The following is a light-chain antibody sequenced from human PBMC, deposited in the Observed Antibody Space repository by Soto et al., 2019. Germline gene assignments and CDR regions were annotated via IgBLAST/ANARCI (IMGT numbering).Light chain of an antibody. J-gene: IGKJ5*01. Sequence: DGQMTQYTSTLSASVGDRVTITCLASHSISSFLAWYQQKAGKAPKLLIYDASSLESGVPSRFSGSGSGTEFTLTISSLQPDDFATYYCQQYNSYSWTFGQGTRLEIK. CDR3: QQYNSYSWT. CDR2: DAS. V-gene: IGKV1-5*01. CDR1: HSISSF.